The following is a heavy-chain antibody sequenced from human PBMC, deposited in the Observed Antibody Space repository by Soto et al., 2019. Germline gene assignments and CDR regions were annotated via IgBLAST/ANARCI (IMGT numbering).Heavy chain of an antibody. J-gene: IGHJ5*02. CDR1: GGSISSFY. V-gene: IGHV4-59*01. CDR2: TYHNEAT. CDR3: ARANSSSWYKLEYKWFDP. Sequence: SETLSLTCTVPGGSISSFYWSWIRQAPGKGLEWLGYTYHNEATNYIPPLNTRVSIAVDTSKNQVSLKLSSVTAADTAVYYCARANSSSWYKLEYKWFDPWGQGTLVTVSS. D-gene: IGHD6-13*01.